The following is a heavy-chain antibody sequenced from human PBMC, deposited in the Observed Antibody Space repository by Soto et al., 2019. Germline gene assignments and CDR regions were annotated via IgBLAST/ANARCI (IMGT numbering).Heavy chain of an antibody. CDR3: VGSPARSMFDY. J-gene: IGHJ4*02. CDR2: IYHTGST. Sequence: TLSLTCSVSGGSVSGGGYYWSWIRQLPGKGLEWIGYIYHTGSTFYNPSLKSRVTILLDTSKSQFSLKLTSVTAADTAMYYCVGSPARSMFDYWGQGTLVTVSS. CDR1: GGSVSGGGYY. V-gene: IGHV4-31*03. D-gene: IGHD1-26*01.